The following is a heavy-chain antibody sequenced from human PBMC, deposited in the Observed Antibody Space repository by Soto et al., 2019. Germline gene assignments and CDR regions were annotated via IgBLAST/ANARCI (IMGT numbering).Heavy chain of an antibody. V-gene: IGHV3-21*01. CDR2: IGSRTSDI. CDR1: GFTLSRHT. Sequence: WGSLRLSCAASGFTLSRHTMNWVRQAPGKGLEWVSFIGSRTSDIYYADSVKGRFTISRDNAKNSLYLDLTRLRAEDTAVYFCVRDYYDTSGYPNTFDMWGQGTMVTVSS. J-gene: IGHJ3*02. CDR3: VRDYYDTSGYPNTFDM. D-gene: IGHD3-22*01.